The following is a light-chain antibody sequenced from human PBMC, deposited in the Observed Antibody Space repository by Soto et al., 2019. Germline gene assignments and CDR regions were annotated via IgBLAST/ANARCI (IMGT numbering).Light chain of an antibody. CDR1: SSDVGGYNY. V-gene: IGLV2-8*01. Sequence: QSALTQPPSASGSPGQSVTISCTGTSSDVGGYNYVSWYQHHPGRAPKLMIYEVSKRPSGVPDRFSGSKSGNTASLTVSGLQDEDEADYYCSSYAGSSFVFGTGTKLTVL. CDR3: SSYAGSSFV. J-gene: IGLJ1*01. CDR2: EVS.